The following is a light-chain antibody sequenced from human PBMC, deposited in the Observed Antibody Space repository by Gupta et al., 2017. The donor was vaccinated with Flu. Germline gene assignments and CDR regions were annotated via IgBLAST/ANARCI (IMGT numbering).Light chain of an antibody. J-gene: IGKJ2*03. V-gene: IGKV3-20*01. Sequence: EMGSPQSPGTLSLPPGERATLHCRPRQSVSSSYLAWYQQNPGQAPRLLIYGASSRATGIPDRFSGSGAGTDFTLTISILEPEDFAVYYCQQYGSSPYSFGQGTKLEIK. CDR3: QQYGSSPYS. CDR2: GAS. CDR1: QSVSSSY.